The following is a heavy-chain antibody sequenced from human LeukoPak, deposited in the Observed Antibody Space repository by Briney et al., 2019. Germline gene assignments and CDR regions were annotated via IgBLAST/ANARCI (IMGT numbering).Heavy chain of an antibody. CDR2: IHDSGST. CDR1: GDSISSGGYS. Sequence: SETLSLTCAVSGDSISSGGYSWSWIRQTPGKGLEWIAYIHDSGSTYNNPSLKSRLSISIDTSKNQFSLKLNSVTAADTAVYYCARIAVAGTFDYWGQGTLVTVSS. J-gene: IGHJ4*02. CDR3: ARIAVAGTFDY. V-gene: IGHV4-30-4*07. D-gene: IGHD6-19*01.